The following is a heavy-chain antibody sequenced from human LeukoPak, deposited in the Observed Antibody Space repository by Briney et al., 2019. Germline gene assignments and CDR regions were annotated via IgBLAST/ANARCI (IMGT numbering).Heavy chain of an antibody. J-gene: IGHJ1*01. CDR2: IIPIFGTA. Sequence: SVKVSCKASGGTFSSYAISWLRQAPGQGLEWMGGIIPIFGTANYAQKFQGRVTITADESTSTAYMELSSLRSEDTAVYYCARPYDFWSGYHQYFQHWGQGTLVTVSS. CDR3: ARPYDFWSGYHQYFQH. D-gene: IGHD3-3*01. V-gene: IGHV1-69*01. CDR1: GGTFSSYA.